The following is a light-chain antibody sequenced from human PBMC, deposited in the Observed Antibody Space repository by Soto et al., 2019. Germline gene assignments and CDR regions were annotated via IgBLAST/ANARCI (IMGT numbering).Light chain of an antibody. CDR1: SSDVGYYNY. J-gene: IGLJ1*01. CDR3: SSYTSSSTYA. CDR2: DVN. Sequence: QSVLTQPASVSGSPGQSIAISCTGTSSDVGYYNYVSWYQQHPGKAPNVMIYDVNNRPSGVPDRFSGSKSGNTASLTISGLQAEDEADYYCSSYTSSSTYAFGPGTKVTVL. V-gene: IGLV2-14*01.